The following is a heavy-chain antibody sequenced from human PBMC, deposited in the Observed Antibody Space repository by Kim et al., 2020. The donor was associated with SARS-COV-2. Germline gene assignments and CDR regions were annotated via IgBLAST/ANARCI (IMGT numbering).Heavy chain of an antibody. CDR2: IYPGDSDT. V-gene: IGHV5-51*01. Sequence: GESLKISCKGSGYSFTSYWIGWVRQMPGKGLEWMGIIYPGDSDTRYSPSFQGQVTISADKSISTAYLQWSSLKASDTAMYYCARRYSGYDRPPGYSYGYLGDAFDIWGQGTMVTVSS. D-gene: IGHD5-18*01. CDR3: ARRYSGYDRPPGYSYGYLGDAFDI. CDR1: GYSFTSYW. J-gene: IGHJ3*02.